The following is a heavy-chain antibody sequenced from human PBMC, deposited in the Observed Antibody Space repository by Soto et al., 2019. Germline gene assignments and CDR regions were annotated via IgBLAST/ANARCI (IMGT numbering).Heavy chain of an antibody. CDR2: ISAYNGNT. CDR3: ARDPPPPDC. CDR1: GYTFASYA. Sequence: QVQLVQSGAEVKKPGASVKVSCKASGYTFASYAISWMRQAPGQGLEWMGWISAYNGNTNYAQKLPGRVTMTTGTSTSTAYMALTSRRSDGTALYYCARDPPPPDCWGQGTLVDVFS. J-gene: IGHJ4*02. V-gene: IGHV1-18*01.